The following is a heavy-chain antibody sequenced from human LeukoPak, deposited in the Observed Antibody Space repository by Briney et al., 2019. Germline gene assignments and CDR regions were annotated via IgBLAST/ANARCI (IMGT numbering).Heavy chain of an antibody. D-gene: IGHD3-3*01. J-gene: IGHJ4*02. CDR3: AKGRLRFLEWLSPSFDY. Sequence: GGSLRLSCAASGFTFSSYAMHWVRQAPGKGLEWVAVISYDGSNKYYADSVKGRFTISRDDSKNTLYLQMNSLRAEDTAVYYCAKGRLRFLEWLSPSFDYWGQGTLVTVSS. CDR1: GFTFSSYA. V-gene: IGHV3-30-3*01. CDR2: ISYDGSNK.